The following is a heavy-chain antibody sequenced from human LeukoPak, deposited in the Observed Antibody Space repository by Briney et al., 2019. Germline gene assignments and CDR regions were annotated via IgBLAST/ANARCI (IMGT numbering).Heavy chain of an antibody. Sequence: SETLSLTCSVSGGSIGSSSYYWGWIRQPPGQGREWMATIYYSGSTYYNPSLKSRDTISVDTSKNQFSLKVSSVTAADTAVYYCARHRKSSGRNAGYFDLWGRGTLVTVSS. CDR2: IYYSGST. V-gene: IGHV4-39*01. D-gene: IGHD6-19*01. J-gene: IGHJ2*01. CDR1: GGSIGSSSYY. CDR3: ARHRKSSGRNAGYFDL.